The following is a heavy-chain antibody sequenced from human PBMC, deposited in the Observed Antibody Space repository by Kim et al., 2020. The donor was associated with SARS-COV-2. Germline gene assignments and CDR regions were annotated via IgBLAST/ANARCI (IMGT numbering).Heavy chain of an antibody. CDR1: GFTFSNYW. D-gene: IGHD2-8*01. Sequence: GGSLRLSCAASGFTFSNYWMHWVRQAPGKGLVWVSRVKSDGSSTTYADSVNGRFTVSRDNAKNTVHLQMNSLRAEDTAVYFCARDSYGGRPDLWCQGTLVTVSS. J-gene: IGHJ4*01. V-gene: IGHV3-74*01. CDR3: ARDSYGGRPDL. CDR2: VKSDGSST.